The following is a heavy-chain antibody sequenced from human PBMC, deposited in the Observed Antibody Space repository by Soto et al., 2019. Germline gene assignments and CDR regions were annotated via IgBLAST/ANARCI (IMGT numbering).Heavy chain of an antibody. J-gene: IGHJ3*02. CDR2: IYYSGST. V-gene: IGHV4-39*01. Sequence: SETLSLTCTVSGGSISSSSYYWGWIRQPPGKGLEWIGSIYYSGSTYYNPSLKSRVTISVDTSKNQFSLKLSPVTAADTAVYYCAGRYPNIAVAGGDAFDIWGQGTMVTVSS. D-gene: IGHD6-19*01. CDR3: AGRYPNIAVAGGDAFDI. CDR1: GGSISSSSYY.